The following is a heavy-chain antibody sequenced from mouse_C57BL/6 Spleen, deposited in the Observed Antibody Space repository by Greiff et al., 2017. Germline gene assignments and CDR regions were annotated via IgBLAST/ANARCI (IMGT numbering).Heavy chain of an antibody. J-gene: IGHJ3*01. V-gene: IGHV1-74*01. D-gene: IGHD2-5*01. Sequence: QVQLQQPGAELVKPGASVKVSCKASGYTFTSYWMHWVKQRPGQGLEWIGRIHPSDRDTNSNQKFKGKDTLTVDKSSRTAYMQLSRLTSEDSAVYYWAIEEAYYSNHAGFAYWGQGTLVTVSA. CDR2: IHPSDRDT. CDR3: AIEEAYYSNHAGFAY. CDR1: GYTFTSYW.